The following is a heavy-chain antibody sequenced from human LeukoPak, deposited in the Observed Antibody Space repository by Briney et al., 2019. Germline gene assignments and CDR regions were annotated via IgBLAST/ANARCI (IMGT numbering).Heavy chain of an antibody. CDR3: AKAVVVASFDY. D-gene: IGHD2-15*01. Sequence: GGSLRLSCAASGFTFSIYAMSWVRQAPGKGLEWVSAISGSGGSTYYADSVKGRFTISRDFSKNTLYLQMNSLRAEDTAVYYCAKAVVVASFDYWGQGTLVTVSS. CDR2: ISGSGGST. CDR1: GFTFSIYA. V-gene: IGHV3-23*01. J-gene: IGHJ4*02.